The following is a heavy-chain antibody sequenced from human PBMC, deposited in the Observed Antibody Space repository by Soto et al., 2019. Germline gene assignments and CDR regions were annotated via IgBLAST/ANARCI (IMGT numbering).Heavy chain of an antibody. V-gene: IGHV6-1*01. Sequence: SQTLSLPCAISGDSVSSNSSAWNFIRQSPSRGLEWLGRTYYRSKWYNDYAVSVKSRITINPDTSKNQFSLQLNSVTPEDTAVYYCARDPVTGSYWFDPWGQGTLVTVSS. CDR2: TYYRSKWYN. CDR3: ARDPVTGSYWFDP. D-gene: IGHD1-20*01. J-gene: IGHJ5*02. CDR1: GDSVSSNSSA.